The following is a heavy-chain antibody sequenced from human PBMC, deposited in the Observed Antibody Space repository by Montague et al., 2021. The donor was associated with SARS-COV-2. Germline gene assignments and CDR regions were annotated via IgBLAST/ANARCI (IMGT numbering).Heavy chain of an antibody. CDR3: ARRLDYWDSSGKQRHFDP. V-gene: IGHV4-39*01. D-gene: IGHD3-22*01. Sequence: SETLSLTCTVSGESISGNSYDWVCISRPPGKGREWVGNISYHGNTNYNPSLKSRITVSMDTSRNQFSLKFSSVTATDMSIYYCARRLDYWDSSGKQRHFDPWGQGTPVTVSS. CDR2: ISYHGNT. CDR1: GESISGNSYD. J-gene: IGHJ5*02.